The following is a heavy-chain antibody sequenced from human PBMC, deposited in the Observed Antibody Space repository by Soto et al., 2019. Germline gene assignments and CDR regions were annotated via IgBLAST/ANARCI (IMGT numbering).Heavy chain of an antibody. Sequence: ASVKVSCKASGFTFTSSAMQWVRQARGQRLEWIGWIVVGSGNTNYAQKFQERVTITRDMSTSTAYMELSSLRSEDTAVYYCAARKAFDYGAFDIWGQGTMVTVSS. J-gene: IGHJ3*02. V-gene: IGHV1-58*02. CDR3: AARKAFDYGAFDI. CDR2: IVVGSGNT. CDR1: GFTFTSSA. D-gene: IGHD3-9*01.